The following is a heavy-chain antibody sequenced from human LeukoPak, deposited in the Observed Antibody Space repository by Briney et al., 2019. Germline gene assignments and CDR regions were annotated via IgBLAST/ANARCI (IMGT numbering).Heavy chain of an antibody. J-gene: IGHJ4*02. V-gene: IGHV1-46*01. CDR2: INPSGGST. D-gene: IGHD1-14*01. CDR3: ASRTESGEPFDY. CDR1: GYTFTGYY. Sequence: ASVKVSCKASGYTFTGYYMHWVRQAPGQGLEWMGIINPSGGSTSYAQKFQGRVTMTRDMSTSTVYMELSSLRSEDTAVYYCASRTESGEPFDYWGQGTLVTVSS.